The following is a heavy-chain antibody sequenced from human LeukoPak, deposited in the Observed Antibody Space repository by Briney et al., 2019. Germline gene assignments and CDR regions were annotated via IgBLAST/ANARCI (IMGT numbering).Heavy chain of an antibody. V-gene: IGHV3-15*01. CDR3: TTDLPRYYDFWSGYYKNAFDI. D-gene: IGHD3-3*01. Sequence: PGGSLRLSCAASGFTFSNAWMSWVRQAPGKGPEWVGRIKSKTDGGTTDYAAPVKGRFTISRDDSKNTLYLQMNSLKTEDTAVYYCTTDLPRYYDFWSGYYKNAFDIWGQGTMVTVSS. CDR1: GFTFSNAW. CDR2: IKSKTDGGTT. J-gene: IGHJ3*02.